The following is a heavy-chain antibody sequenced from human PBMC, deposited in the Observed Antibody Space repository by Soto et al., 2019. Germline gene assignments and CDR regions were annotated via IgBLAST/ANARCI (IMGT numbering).Heavy chain of an antibody. CDR2: IYYSGST. J-gene: IGHJ4*02. D-gene: IGHD5-18*01. CDR3: AREQGDTAMVDY. CDR1: GGSISSYY. V-gene: IGHV4-59*01. Sequence: LSLTCTVSGGSISSYYWSWIRQPPGKGLEWIGYIYYSGSTNYNPSLKSRVTISVDTSKNQFSLKLSSVTAADTAVYYCAREQGDTAMVDYWGQGTLVTVSS.